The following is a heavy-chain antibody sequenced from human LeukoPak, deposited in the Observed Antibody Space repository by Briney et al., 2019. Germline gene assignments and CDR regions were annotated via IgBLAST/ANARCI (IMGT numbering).Heavy chain of an antibody. Sequence: PGGSLRLSCAASGFTFSCYWMTWLRQAPGKGLEWVANIDQDESEKYYADSMRGRFTISRDNARNSLHLQMNSLRVEDTAVYFCARAVVGPSGAYFDNWGQGSLVTVSS. D-gene: IGHD6-19*01. CDR1: GFTFSCYW. CDR2: IDQDESEK. J-gene: IGHJ4*02. CDR3: ARAVVGPSGAYFDN. V-gene: IGHV3-7*04.